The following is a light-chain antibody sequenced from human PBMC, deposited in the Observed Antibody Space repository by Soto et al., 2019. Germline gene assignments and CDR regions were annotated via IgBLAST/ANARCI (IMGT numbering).Light chain of an antibody. Sequence: DIQMTQSPSTLSASVGDRVTITCRASQSINKWLAWYQQKPGKAPNVLLFDASTLQSGVPSRFSGSGFGTEFALISSGGEADDVAGDCGERDNSDSTCGGGTEVESK. CDR3: ERDNSDST. CDR1: QSINKW. V-gene: IGKV1-5*01. J-gene: IGKJ4*01. CDR2: DAS.